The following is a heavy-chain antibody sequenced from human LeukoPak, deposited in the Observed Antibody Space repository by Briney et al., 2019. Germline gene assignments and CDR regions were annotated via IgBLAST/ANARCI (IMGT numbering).Heavy chain of an antibody. CDR2: IWYDGSNK. V-gene: IGHV3-33*01. D-gene: IGHD6-19*01. Sequence: GGSPRLSCAASGFTFSSYGMHWVRQAPGKGLEWVAVIWYDGSNKYYADSVKGRFTISRDNSKNTLYLQMNSLRAEDTAVYYCARGLQQWLVFYYYYGMDVWGQGTTVTVSS. CDR3: ARGLQQWLVFYYYYGMDV. J-gene: IGHJ6*02. CDR1: GFTFSSYG.